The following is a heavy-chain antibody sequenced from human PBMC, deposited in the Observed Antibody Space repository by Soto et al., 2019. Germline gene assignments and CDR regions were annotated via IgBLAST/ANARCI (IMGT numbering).Heavy chain of an antibody. D-gene: IGHD6-19*01. CDR2: INSDGSST. CDR3: ARNPAPSGWYGY. CDR1: GLTVNNSW. V-gene: IGHV3-74*01. Sequence: CSLKLCCAASGLTVNNSWMDWVRQVPGKGLMWVSRINSDGSSTVYADSVKGRFTISRDNAKSTLYLQMNSLTAEDTAVYYCARNPAPSGWYGYWGQGALVTVSS. J-gene: IGHJ4*02.